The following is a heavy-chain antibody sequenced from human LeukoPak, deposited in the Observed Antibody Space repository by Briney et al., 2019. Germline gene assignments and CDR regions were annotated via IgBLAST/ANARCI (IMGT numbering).Heavy chain of an antibody. CDR1: GASISSYY. J-gene: IGHJ4*02. Sequence: PSETLSLTCTVSGASISSYYWSWIPQPAGKGLEWIGRIYTSGSTNYNPSLKSRVTMSADTSKNQFSLKLSSVTAADTAVYYCARYSGSGYWGGAFDYWGQGTLVTVSS. D-gene: IGHD3-22*01. CDR2: IYTSGST. V-gene: IGHV4-4*07. CDR3: ARYSGSGYWGGAFDY.